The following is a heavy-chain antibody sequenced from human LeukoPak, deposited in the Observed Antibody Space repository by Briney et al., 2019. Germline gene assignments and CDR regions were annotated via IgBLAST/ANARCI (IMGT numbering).Heavy chain of an antibody. CDR1: GFTFSSYA. J-gene: IGHJ4*02. V-gene: IGHV3-30*04. CDR3: ARDPAEDSSGRSGY. Sequence: GGALRLSCATSGFTFSSYAMRRVRQAPGKGPEWAAVISYDGSNKYYADSVKGRFTIFRDNVMNTLYLQRDSLRAEDTAVYYCARDPAEDSSGRSGYWGQGTLVTVSS. D-gene: IGHD6-19*01. CDR2: ISYDGSNK.